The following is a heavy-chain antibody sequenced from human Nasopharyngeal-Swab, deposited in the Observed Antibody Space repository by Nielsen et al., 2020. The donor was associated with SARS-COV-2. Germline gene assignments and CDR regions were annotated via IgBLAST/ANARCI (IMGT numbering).Heavy chain of an antibody. J-gene: IGHJ5*02. CDR3: ARSREAKSGYLRRARDLWFDP. D-gene: IGHD5-12*01. CDR2: MNPNSGNT. V-gene: IGHV1-8*01. Sequence: WVRQAPGQGLEWMGWMNPNSGNTGYAQKFQGRVTMTRNTSISTAYMELSSLRSEDTAVYYCARSREAKSGYLRRARDLWFDPWGQGTLVTVSS.